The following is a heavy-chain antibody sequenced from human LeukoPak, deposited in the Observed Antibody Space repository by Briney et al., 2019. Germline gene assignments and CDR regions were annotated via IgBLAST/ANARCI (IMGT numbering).Heavy chain of an antibody. V-gene: IGHV3-66*01. CDR3: GASNLLTGYFSLNY. CDR1: GFTVSSNY. CDR2: MYGAGST. J-gene: IGHJ4*02. Sequence: GGSLRLSCGASGFTVSSNYMTGVRQAPGEGRVWVSLMYGAGSTHYADSVKGRFTISRDNSRNTVYVQMNSLRADDTAVYYCGASNLLTGYFSLNYWGQGTLVTVSS. D-gene: IGHD3-9*01.